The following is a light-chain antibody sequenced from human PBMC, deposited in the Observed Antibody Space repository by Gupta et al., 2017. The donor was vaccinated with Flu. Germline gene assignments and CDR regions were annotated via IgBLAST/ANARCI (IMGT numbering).Light chain of an antibody. J-gene: IGKJ5*01. Sequence: DILMTQSPDSLAVSLGERATINCKASQSVLYSSKNKNYLAWYQQKPGQPPKLLIYWASTRESGVPDRFSGSGSGTDFTLTISSLQAEDVAVYYCQQQYSTLLTFGQGTQMAIK. CDR1: QSVLYSSKNKNY. CDR2: WAS. CDR3: QQQYSTLLT. V-gene: IGKV4-1*01.